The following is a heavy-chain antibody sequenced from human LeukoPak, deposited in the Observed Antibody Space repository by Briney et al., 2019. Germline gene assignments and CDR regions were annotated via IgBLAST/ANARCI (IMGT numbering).Heavy chain of an antibody. D-gene: IGHD5/OR15-5a*01. V-gene: IGHV1-18*01. CDR2: ISTYNGDT. CDR1: GYTFTTYG. J-gene: IGHJ1*01. Sequence: ASVKVSCKASGYTFTTYGISWVRQTPGQGLEWMGWISTYNGDTSYAQNLQGRVSMTRDTSTSTAYIELRSLRSDDTAVYYCARDLCLRHPCPLQYWGQGTLLTVSS. CDR3: ARDLCLRHPCPLQY.